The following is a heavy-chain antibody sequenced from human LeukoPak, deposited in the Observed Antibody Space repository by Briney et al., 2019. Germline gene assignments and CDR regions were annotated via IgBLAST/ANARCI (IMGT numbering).Heavy chain of an antibody. Sequence: GGSLRLSCAASGFTFDDYAMHWVRQAPGKGLEWDSGISWNSGSIGYADSVKGRFTISRDNAKNSLYLQMNSLRAEDTALYYCAKAFRLDSSGYEDAFDIWGQGTMVTVSS. D-gene: IGHD3-22*01. CDR3: AKAFRLDSSGYEDAFDI. CDR1: GFTFDDYA. CDR2: ISWNSGSI. V-gene: IGHV3-9*01. J-gene: IGHJ3*02.